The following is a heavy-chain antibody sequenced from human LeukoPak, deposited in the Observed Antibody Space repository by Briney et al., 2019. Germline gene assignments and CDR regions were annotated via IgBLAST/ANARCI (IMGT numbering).Heavy chain of an antibody. V-gene: IGHV3-15*01. D-gene: IGHD6-25*01. Sequence: GGSLRLSCAASGFTFSSYAMSWVRQAPGKGLEWVGRIKSKIDGGTIDYAAPVKGRFTISRDDSRNTLYLQMNSLKTEDTAVYYCTTRRQDGCWGQGTLVTVS. CDR3: TTRRQDGC. CDR1: GFTFSSYA. CDR2: IKSKIDGGTI. J-gene: IGHJ4*02.